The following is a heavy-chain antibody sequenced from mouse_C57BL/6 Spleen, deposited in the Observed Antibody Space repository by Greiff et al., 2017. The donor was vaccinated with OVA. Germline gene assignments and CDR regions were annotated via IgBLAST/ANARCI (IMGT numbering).Heavy chain of an antibody. D-gene: IGHD1-1*01. V-gene: IGHV1-82*01. CDR1: GYAFSSSW. CDR3: ARSDYYVSSPWFAY. Sequence: QVQLKESGPELVKPGASVKISCKASGYAFSSSWMNWVQQRPGKGLEWIGRIYPGDGDTNYNGKFKGKATLTADKSSSTAYMQLSSLTSEDSAFYFCARSDYYVSSPWFAYWGQGTLVTVSA. CDR2: IYPGDGDT. J-gene: IGHJ3*01.